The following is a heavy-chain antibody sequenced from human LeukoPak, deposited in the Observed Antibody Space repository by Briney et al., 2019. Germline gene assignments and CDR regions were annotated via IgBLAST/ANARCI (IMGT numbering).Heavy chain of an antibody. CDR2: FYNSGRT. CDR1: GGSISTYY. D-gene: IGHD1-26*01. Sequence: SETLSLTCTVSGGSISTYYWSWIRQPPGKGLESIGYFYNSGRTNYNPSLKTRVTISVDTSRNQFSLKLTSVTAADTAVYYCARHGGSYSFDSWGQGTLVTVSS. CDR3: ARHGGSYSFDS. V-gene: IGHV4-59*08. J-gene: IGHJ4*02.